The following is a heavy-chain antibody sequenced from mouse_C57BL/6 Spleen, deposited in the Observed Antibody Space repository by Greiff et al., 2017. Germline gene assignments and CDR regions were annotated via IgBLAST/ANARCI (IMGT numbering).Heavy chain of an antibody. CDR3: ARGGDYFDY. CDR1: GFTFSSYA. CDR2: FSDGGSYT. Sequence: EVQRVESGGGLVKPGGSLKLSCAASGFTFSSYAMSWVRQTPEKRLVWVATFSDGGSYTYYPDNVKGRFTISRDNAKNNLYLQMGHLKAEDTAMYDCARGGDYFDYWGQGTTLTVSS. J-gene: IGHJ2*01. V-gene: IGHV5-4*01.